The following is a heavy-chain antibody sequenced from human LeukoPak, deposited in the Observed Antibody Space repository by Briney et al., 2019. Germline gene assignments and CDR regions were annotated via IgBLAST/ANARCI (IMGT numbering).Heavy chain of an antibody. D-gene: IGHD6-19*01. CDR2: ISGSGGST. Sequence: GGSLRLSCAASGFTFSTYGMSWIRQAPGKGLEWVSAISGSGGSTYYADSVKGRFTISRDNSKNTLYLQMNSLRAEDTAVYYCATQIGSPGYSSGWYLGYWGQGTLVTVSS. V-gene: IGHV3-23*01. J-gene: IGHJ4*02. CDR1: GFTFSTYG. CDR3: ATQIGSPGYSSGWYLGY.